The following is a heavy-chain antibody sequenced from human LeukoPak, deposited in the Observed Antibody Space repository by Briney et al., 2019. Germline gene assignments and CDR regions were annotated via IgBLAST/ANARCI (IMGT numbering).Heavy chain of an antibody. V-gene: IGHV1-46*01. CDR2: INPNGGAT. Sequence: ASVKVSCKASGYTFTNYYIHWVRQAPGQGLEWMGIINPNGGATNYAQKFQDRVTMTRDTSTTTVYMELSGLRSEDTAVYYCARDVRAGYVYYFDYWGQGTLVTVSS. CDR3: ARDVRAGYVYYFDY. CDR1: GYTFTNYY. J-gene: IGHJ4*02. D-gene: IGHD5-12*01.